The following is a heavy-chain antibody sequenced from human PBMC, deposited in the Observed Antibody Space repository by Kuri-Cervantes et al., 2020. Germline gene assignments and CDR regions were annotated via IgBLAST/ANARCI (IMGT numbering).Heavy chain of an antibody. CDR3: ARHDRSGYYYDFDC. J-gene: IGHJ4*02. Sequence: ASVKVSCKASGYTFTSYGISWVRQAPGQGLEWMEWISAYNGNTNYAQKLQGRVTMTTDTSTSTAYMELRSLRSDDTAVYYCARHDRSGYYYDFDCWGQGTLVTVSS. CDR2: ISAYNGNT. D-gene: IGHD3-22*01. V-gene: IGHV1-18*01. CDR1: GYTFTSYG.